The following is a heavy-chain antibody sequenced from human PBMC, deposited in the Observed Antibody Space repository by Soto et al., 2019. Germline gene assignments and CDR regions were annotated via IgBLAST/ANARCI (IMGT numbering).Heavy chain of an antibody. CDR2: INPTGGST. Sequence: ASVKVSCKASGYTFTSYYIHWVRQAPGQGLEWMGIINPTGGSTTYAQKFQGRVTMTRDTSTRTVYMELSSLRSDDTAVYYCARDTSPFYYDSSGYSNFDYWGQGTLVTVSS. V-gene: IGHV1-46*01. D-gene: IGHD3-22*01. CDR3: ARDTSPFYYDSSGYSNFDY. CDR1: GYTFTSYY. J-gene: IGHJ4*02.